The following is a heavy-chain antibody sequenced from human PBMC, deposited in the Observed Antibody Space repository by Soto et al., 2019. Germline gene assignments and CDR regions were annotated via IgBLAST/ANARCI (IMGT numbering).Heavy chain of an antibody. CDR2: IYYSGST. CDR3: ARDLSIAARHPFDY. V-gene: IGHV4-31*03. D-gene: IGHD6-6*01. CDR1: GGSISSGGYY. J-gene: IGHJ4*02. Sequence: KTSETLSLTCTVSGGSISSGGYYWSWIRQHPGKGLEWIGYIYYSGSTYYNPSLKSRVTISVDTSKDQFSLKLSSVTAADTAVYYCARDLSIAARHPFDYWGQGTLVTVSS.